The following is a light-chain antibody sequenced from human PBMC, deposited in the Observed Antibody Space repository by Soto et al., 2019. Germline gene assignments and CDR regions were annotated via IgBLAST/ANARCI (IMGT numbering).Light chain of an antibody. Sequence: DIQMTQSPSSLSVSVGDRGTITCRESQRISNFLNWYQQKPGKAPKLLIYESSNLHSGVPSRFSGSGSGTDFTLTISRLKPEDFANYYCQQGYLTPYTFGQGTNIQIK. CDR1: QRISNF. CDR3: QQGYLTPYT. V-gene: IGKV1-39*01. CDR2: ESS. J-gene: IGKJ2*01.